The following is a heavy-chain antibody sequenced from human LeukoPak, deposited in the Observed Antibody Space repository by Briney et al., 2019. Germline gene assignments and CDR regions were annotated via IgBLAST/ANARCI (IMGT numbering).Heavy chain of an antibody. CDR2: INHSGST. Sequence: SETLSLTCAVYGGSFSGYYWSWIRQPPGEGLEWIGEINHSGSTNYNPSLKSRVTISVDTSKNQFSLKLSSVTAADTAVYYCARGRSHYSNYIYYYYYMDVWGKGTTVTVSS. V-gene: IGHV4-34*01. D-gene: IGHD4-11*01. CDR1: GGSFSGYY. J-gene: IGHJ6*03. CDR3: ARGRSHYSNYIYYYYYMDV.